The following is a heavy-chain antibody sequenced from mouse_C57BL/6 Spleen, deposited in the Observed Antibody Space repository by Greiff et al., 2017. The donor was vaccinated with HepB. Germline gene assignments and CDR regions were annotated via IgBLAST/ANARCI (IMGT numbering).Heavy chain of an antibody. Sequence: QVQLQQPGAELVRPGTSVKLSCKASGYTFTSYWMHWVKQRPGQGLEWIGVIDPSDSYTNYNQKFKGKATLTVDTSSSTAYMQLSSLKSEDSAVYYCARYGTRVDYWGQGATLTVSS. CDR1: GYTFTSYW. J-gene: IGHJ2*01. CDR3: ARYGTRVDY. CDR2: IDPSDSYT. D-gene: IGHD1-1*01. V-gene: IGHV1-59*01.